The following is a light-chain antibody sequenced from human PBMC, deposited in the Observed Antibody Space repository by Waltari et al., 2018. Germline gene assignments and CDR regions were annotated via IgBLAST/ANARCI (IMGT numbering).Light chain of an antibody. CDR1: QTVLYSSTNENY. V-gene: IGKV4-1*01. Sequence: DIVMTQSPDSLAVSLGERATINCKSSQTVLYSSTNENYLTWYQQKPGQPPQQPIYWASTRESGVPDRFSGSGSGTDFTLTISSLQAEDVAVYYCQQYYSTPWTFGQGTKVEVK. CDR2: WAS. J-gene: IGKJ1*01. CDR3: QQYYSTPWT.